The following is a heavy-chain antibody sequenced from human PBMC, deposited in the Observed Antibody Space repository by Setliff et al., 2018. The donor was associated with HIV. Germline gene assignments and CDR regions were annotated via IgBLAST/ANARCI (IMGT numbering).Heavy chain of an antibody. D-gene: IGHD1-26*01. CDR3: ARGTPSVSYYGGLDL. Sequence: ASVKVSCKASGYTFTSYGISWVRQAPGQGLEWMGWISAYNGNTNYAQKLQGRVTMTTDTSTSTAYMELRSLRSDDTAVYYCARGTPSVSYYGGLDLWGQGTLVTVSS. J-gene: IGHJ5*02. V-gene: IGHV1-18*01. CDR1: GYTFTSYG. CDR2: ISAYNGNT.